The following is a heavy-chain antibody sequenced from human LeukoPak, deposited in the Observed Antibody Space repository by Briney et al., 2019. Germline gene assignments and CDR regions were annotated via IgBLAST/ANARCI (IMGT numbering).Heavy chain of an antibody. CDR2: IYSSGYT. CDR3: ARGKHSVDS. CDR1: GGAIRSHY. J-gene: IGHJ4*02. V-gene: IGHV4-4*07. Sequence: SETLSLTCTVSGGAIRSHYWNWIRQPAGKGLEWIGRIYSSGYTNDNPFLKSRITMSVDMSKNQFSLRLNSVTAADTAVYYCARGKHSVDSWGQGMLVTVSS.